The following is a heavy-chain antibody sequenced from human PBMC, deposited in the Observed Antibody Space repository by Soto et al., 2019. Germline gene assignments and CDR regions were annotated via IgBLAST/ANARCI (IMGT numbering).Heavy chain of an antibody. D-gene: IGHD3-10*01. J-gene: IGHJ6*02. Sequence: GESLKISCKGSGYTFTNNWVGWVRQMPGKGLEWMGIIYPGDSDTRYSPSFRGQVTISVDKSIATAYLQWCSLKASDTAMYYCARRSEYDYGSGKYSGLDVWGQGTTVTVSS. V-gene: IGHV5-51*01. CDR2: IYPGDSDT. CDR1: GYTFTNNW. CDR3: ARRSEYDYGSGKYSGLDV.